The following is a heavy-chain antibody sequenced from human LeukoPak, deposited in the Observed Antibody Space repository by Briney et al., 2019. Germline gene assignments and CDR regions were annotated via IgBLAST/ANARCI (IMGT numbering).Heavy chain of an antibody. Sequence: SETLSLTCTVSGGSISRYYWSWIRQPPGKGLEWIGFIYYSGSTNFNPSLKSRVTISVDTSKSQFSLKLTSVTAADTAVYYCASTWGSGGLDAFDIWGQGTMVTVSS. V-gene: IGHV4-59*01. J-gene: IGHJ3*02. CDR1: GGSISRYY. CDR3: ASTWGSGGLDAFDI. D-gene: IGHD7-27*01. CDR2: IYYSGST.